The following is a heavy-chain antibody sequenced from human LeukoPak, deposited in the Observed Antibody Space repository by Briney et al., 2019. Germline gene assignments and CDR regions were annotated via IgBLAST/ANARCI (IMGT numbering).Heavy chain of an antibody. CDR3: ARLDIVVVVAASGLTNWSDP. Sequence: GGSLRLSCAASGFTFSSYAMHWVRQAPGKGLEWVAVISYDGSNKYYADSVKGRFTISRDNSKNTLYLQMNSLRAEDTAVYYCARLDIVVVVAASGLTNWSDPWGQGTLVTVSS. V-gene: IGHV3-30*04. J-gene: IGHJ5*02. CDR1: GFTFSSYA. CDR2: ISYDGSNK. D-gene: IGHD2-15*01.